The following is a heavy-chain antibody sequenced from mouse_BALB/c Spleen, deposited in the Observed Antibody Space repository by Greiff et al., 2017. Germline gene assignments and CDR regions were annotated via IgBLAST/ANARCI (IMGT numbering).Heavy chain of an antibody. CDR3: ERGGYYGLYAMDY. D-gene: IGHD1-2*01. J-gene: IGHJ4*01. Sequence: EVQVVESGGGLVKPGGSLKLSCAASGFTFSSYAMSWVRQTPEKRLEWVASISSGGSTYYPDSVMGRFTISRDNARNILYLQMSSLRSEDPAMYYCERGGYYGLYAMDYWGQGTSVTVSS. CDR1: GFTFSSYA. CDR2: ISSGGST. V-gene: IGHV5-6-5*01.